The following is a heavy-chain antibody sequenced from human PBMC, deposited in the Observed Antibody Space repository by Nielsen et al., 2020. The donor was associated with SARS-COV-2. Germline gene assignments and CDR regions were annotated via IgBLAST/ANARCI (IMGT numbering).Heavy chain of an antibody. J-gene: IGHJ6*02. CDR2: IIPILGIA. V-gene: IGHV1-69*04. Sequence: WVRQAPGQGLEWMGRIIPILGIANYAQKLQGRVTMTTDTSTSTAYMELRSLRSDDTAVYYCAGEDSSSYYYYYGMDVWGQGTTVTVSS. D-gene: IGHD6-6*01. CDR3: AGEDSSSYYYYYGMDV.